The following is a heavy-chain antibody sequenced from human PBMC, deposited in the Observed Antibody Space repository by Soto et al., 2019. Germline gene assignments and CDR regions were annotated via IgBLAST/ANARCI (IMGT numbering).Heavy chain of an antibody. J-gene: IGHJ4*02. CDR2: IIPIFGTA. Sequence: SVKVSCKASGGTFSSYAISWVRQAPGQGLEWMGGIIPIFGTANYAQKFQGRVTITADESTSTAYMELSSLRSEDTAVYYCARARGEYYYDSSGYFDFWAQGTLVTVSS. V-gene: IGHV1-69*13. CDR3: ARARGEYYYDSSGYFDF. D-gene: IGHD3-22*01. CDR1: GGTFSSYA.